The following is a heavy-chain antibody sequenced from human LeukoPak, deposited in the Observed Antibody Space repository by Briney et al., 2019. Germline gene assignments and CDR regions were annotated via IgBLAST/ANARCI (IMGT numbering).Heavy chain of an antibody. D-gene: IGHD2-2*01. Sequence: GGSLRLPCTVSRFTFNTYAMTWVRQAPGKGLEWVSSISRSGDGTYYADSVKGRFTISRDNSKNTLYLQMNSLRAEDTAVYYCVRASDGCSTSSCSFDYWGQRTLVTVSS. CDR3: VRASDGCSTSSCSFDY. J-gene: IGHJ4*02. V-gene: IGHV3-23*01. CDR1: RFTFNTYA. CDR2: ISRSGDGT.